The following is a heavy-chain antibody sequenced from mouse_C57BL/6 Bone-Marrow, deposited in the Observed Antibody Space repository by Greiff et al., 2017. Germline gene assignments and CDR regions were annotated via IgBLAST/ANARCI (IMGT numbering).Heavy chain of an antibody. J-gene: IGHJ3*01. CDR2: INPNNGGT. Sequence: DVKLVESGPELVKPGASVKMSCKASGYTFTDYNMHWVKQSHGKSLEWIGYINPNNGGTSYNQKFKGKATLTVNKSSSTAYMELRSRTSEDSAVYYCARSYYYGSSYEAYWGQGTLVTVSA. CDR1: GYTFTDYN. CDR3: ARSYYYGSSYEAY. D-gene: IGHD1-1*01. V-gene: IGHV1-22*01.